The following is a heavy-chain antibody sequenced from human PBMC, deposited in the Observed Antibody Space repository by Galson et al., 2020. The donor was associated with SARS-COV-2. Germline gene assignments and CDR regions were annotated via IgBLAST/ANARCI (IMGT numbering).Heavy chain of an antibody. Sequence: ASVKVSCKASGYTFTSYGISWVRQAPGQGLEWMGWISAYNGNTNYAQKLQGRVTMTTDTSTSTAYMELRSLRSDDTAVYYCARVVIITFGGVIAIPYYFDYWGQGTLVTVSS. CDR3: ARVVIITFGGVIAIPYYFDY. CDR1: GYTFTSYG. CDR2: ISAYNGNT. D-gene: IGHD3-16*02. J-gene: IGHJ4*02. V-gene: IGHV1-18*04.